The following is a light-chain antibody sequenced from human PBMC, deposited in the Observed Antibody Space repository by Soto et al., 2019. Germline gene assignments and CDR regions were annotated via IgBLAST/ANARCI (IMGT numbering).Light chain of an antibody. CDR3: HQYGSSPLT. CDR2: DVS. V-gene: IGKV3-20*01. Sequence: EIVLTQSPGTLSLSPGERATLSCRASQSVPSSCLAWYQQKPGQAPRLLIYDVSSRATGIPDRFSGSESGTDCTLSRSRLESQDFAVYYCHQYGSSPLTFGGGTKVGSK. J-gene: IGKJ4*01. CDR1: QSVPSSC.